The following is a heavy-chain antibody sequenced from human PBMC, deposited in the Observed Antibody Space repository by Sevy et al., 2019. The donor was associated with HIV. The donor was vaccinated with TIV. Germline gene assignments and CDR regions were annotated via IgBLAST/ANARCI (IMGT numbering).Heavy chain of an antibody. CDR2: ISYDGSNK. Sequence: GGSLRLSCAASGFTFSSYGMHWVRQAPGKGLEWVAVISYDGSNKYYADSVKGRFTISRDNSKNTLYLQMNSLRAEDTAVYYCAKLTSLDYWGQRTLVTVSS. CDR1: GFTFSSYG. J-gene: IGHJ4*02. CDR3: AKLTSLDY. D-gene: IGHD6-6*01. V-gene: IGHV3-30*18.